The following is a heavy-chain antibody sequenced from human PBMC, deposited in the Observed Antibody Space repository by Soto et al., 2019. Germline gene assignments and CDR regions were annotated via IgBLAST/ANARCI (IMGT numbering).Heavy chain of an antibody. D-gene: IGHD2-8*01. V-gene: IGHV1-46*01. CDR2: INPSGDIT. Sequence: SVKVSCKASGYTFSSNWIHWVRRAPGQGLEWMGVINPSGDITKFAQKFQGRVTMTTDTSTSTVYMQLNSLTSADTDVYYCERDHSISSPGSWCLDPWG. J-gene: IGHJ5*02. CDR1: GYTFSSNW. CDR3: ERDHSISSPGSWCLDP.